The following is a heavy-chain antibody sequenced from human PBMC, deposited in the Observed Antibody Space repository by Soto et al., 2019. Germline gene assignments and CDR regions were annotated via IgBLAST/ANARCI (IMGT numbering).Heavy chain of an antibody. V-gene: IGHV3-33*01. D-gene: IGHD3-9*01. CDR2: MWYDGSNK. Sequence: GGSLRLSCAASGFTFSSDGMHWVRQAPGKGLGRVGGMWYDGSNKYYADSVKGRFTISRDNSKNTLYLQMNSLRAEDTAVYYCFIYPAPAAIRYFDWLHVAGDAFDIWGQGTMVTVSS. CDR1: GFTFSSDG. J-gene: IGHJ3*02. CDR3: FIYPAPAAIRYFDWLHVAGDAFDI.